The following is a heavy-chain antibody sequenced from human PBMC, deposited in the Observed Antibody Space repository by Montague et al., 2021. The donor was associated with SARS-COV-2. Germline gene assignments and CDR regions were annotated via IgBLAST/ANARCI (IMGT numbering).Heavy chain of an antibody. D-gene: IGHD1-20*01. J-gene: IGHJ6*02. CDR2: INHSGST. Sequence: SETLSLTCAVYGGSLSGYYWSWIRQPPGKELEWIGEINHSGSTXXXPSXXXRVTISLDTSKNQFSLKLSSVTAADTAVYYCARGRRRYNWRDETSYYYGMDVWGQGTTVTVSS. CDR1: GGSLSGYY. V-gene: IGHV4-34*01. CDR3: ARGRRRYNWRDETSYYYGMDV.